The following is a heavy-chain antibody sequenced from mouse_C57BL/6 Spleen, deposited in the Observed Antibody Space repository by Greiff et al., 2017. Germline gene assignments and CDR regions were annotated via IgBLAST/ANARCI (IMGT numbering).Heavy chain of an antibody. CDR1: GYTFTSYW. J-gene: IGHJ3*01. CDR2: IHPSDSDT. CDR3: AIEDDLSWFAY. V-gene: IGHV1-74*01. Sequence: VQLQQPGAELVKPGASVKVSCKASGYTFTSYWMHWVKQRPGQGLEWIGRIHPSDSDTNYNQKFKGKATLTVDKSSSTACMQLSSLTSDDSAVYCSAIEDDLSWFAYWGQGTLVTVSA. D-gene: IGHD2-12*01.